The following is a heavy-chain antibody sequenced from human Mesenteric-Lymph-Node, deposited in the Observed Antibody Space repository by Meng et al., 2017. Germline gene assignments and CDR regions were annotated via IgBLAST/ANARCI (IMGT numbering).Heavy chain of an antibody. CDR2: INTNTENP. CDR1: GYTFSNYA. Sequence: ASVKVSCKASGYTFSNYAMNWVRQAPGQGLEWMGWINTNTENPTYAQGFTGRFVISLDTSVSTAYLQISGLKAEDTAVYYCARVRCTSASCYGLYGMDAWGQGTTVTVSS. CDR3: ARVRCTSASCYGLYGMDA. V-gene: IGHV7-4-1*02. J-gene: IGHJ6*02. D-gene: IGHD2-2*01.